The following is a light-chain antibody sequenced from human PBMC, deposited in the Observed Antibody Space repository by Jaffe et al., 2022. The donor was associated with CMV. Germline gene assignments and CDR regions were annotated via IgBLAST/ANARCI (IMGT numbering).Light chain of an antibody. J-gene: IGKJ4*01. CDR2: GAS. V-gene: IGKV3-20*01. Sequence: EIVLTQSPVTLSLSPGERATLSCRASQSVSSNLIVWYHQKPGQAPRILIYGASSRATGVPDRISGSGSGTDFTLTISRLEPEDFAVYYCHQYATPPFTFGGGTKVEIK. CDR1: QSVSSNL. CDR3: HQYATPPFT.